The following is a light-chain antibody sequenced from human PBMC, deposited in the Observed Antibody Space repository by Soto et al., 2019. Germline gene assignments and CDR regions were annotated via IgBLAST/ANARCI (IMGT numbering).Light chain of an antibody. CDR2: EVS. CDR1: SSDVGGYNY. V-gene: IGLV2-14*01. CDR3: SSYTGTDTLEV. Sequence: QSALTQPASVSGSPGQSITISCTGTSSDVGGYNYVSWYQQHPGKAPKLMIYEVSNRPSGVSNRFSASKSGNTASLTISGLQAEDEADYYCSSYTGTDTLEVFGGGTKVTGL. J-gene: IGLJ2*01.